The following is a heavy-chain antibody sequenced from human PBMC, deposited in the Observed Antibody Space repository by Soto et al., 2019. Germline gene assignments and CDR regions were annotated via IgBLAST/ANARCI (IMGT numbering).Heavy chain of an antibody. Sequence: AGGSLRLSCAASGFTFSSYGMHWVRQAPGKGLEWVAVIWYDGSNKYYADSVKGRFTISRDNSKNTLYLQMNSLRAEDTAVYYCARSDYYDSSGHAPSPQHWGQGTLVTVSS. CDR3: ARSDYYDSSGHAPSPQH. D-gene: IGHD3-22*01. V-gene: IGHV3-33*01. CDR1: GFTFSSYG. J-gene: IGHJ1*01. CDR2: IWYDGSNK.